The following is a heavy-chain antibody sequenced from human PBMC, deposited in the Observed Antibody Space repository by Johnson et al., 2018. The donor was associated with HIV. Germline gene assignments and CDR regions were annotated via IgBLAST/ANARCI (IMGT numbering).Heavy chain of an antibody. J-gene: IGHJ3*02. Sequence: EKLVESGGGLVQPGGSLRLYCAASGFTFSDYYMSWIRQAPGKGLEWVSAISGSGGSTYYADSVKGRFTISRDNSRNTLYLQMNSLRTEDTAVYYCAKVRCGGDCVDAFDIWGQGTMVTVSS. CDR3: AKVRCGGDCVDAFDI. CDR1: GFTFSDYY. V-gene: IGHV3-23*04. D-gene: IGHD2-21*02. CDR2: ISGSGGST.